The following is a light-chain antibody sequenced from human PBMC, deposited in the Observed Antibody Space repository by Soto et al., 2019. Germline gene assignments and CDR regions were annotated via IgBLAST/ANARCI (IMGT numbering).Light chain of an antibody. CDR1: SSDVGAYDY. CDR2: DVS. Sequence: SVLTQPASVSGSPGQSIAISCTGTSSDVGAYDYVSWYQQHPAKAPKLMIYDVSNRPSGVSNRFSGSKSGNTASLTISGLQAEDEADYYCSSYTISSTPLYVFGTGTKVTVL. V-gene: IGLV2-14*03. CDR3: SSYTISSTPLYV. J-gene: IGLJ1*01.